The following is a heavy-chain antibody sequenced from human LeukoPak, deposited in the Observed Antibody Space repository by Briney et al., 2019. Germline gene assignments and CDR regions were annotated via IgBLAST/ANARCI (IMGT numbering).Heavy chain of an antibody. CDR2: ISWDGGNT. V-gene: IGHV3-43*01. Sequence: GGSLRLSCAASGFSFDDYSMHWVRQAPGKGLEWVSLISWDGGNTYYADSVKGRFTISRDNSENSLYLQMISLRKEDTALYYCAISMVRGPFQYWGQGTLVTVSS. CDR3: AISMVRGPFQY. CDR1: GFSFDDYS. D-gene: IGHD3-10*01. J-gene: IGHJ4*02.